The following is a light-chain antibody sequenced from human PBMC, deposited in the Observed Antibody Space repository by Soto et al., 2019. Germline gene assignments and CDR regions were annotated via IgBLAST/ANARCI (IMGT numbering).Light chain of an antibody. CDR2: DVS. Sequence: EVVMTQSPSTLSVSPGERAPLSCKASQSARSSLGWYQQKPGQPPRLLIHDVSIRATGIPARFNGSGSGTEFTLTISSLQSEDFAVYYCQQYNNWPPTFGQGTRLEI. V-gene: IGKV3-15*01. J-gene: IGKJ5*01. CDR1: QSARSS. CDR3: QQYNNWPPT.